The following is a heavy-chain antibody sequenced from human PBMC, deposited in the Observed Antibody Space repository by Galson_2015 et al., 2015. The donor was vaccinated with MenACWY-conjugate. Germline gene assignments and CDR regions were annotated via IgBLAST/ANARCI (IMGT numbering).Heavy chain of an antibody. D-gene: IGHD6-19*01. CDR2: ISSSGDSI. Sequence: SLRLSCAASGFTFTIYAMNWVRQAPGKGLEWVSAISSSGDSIYYAASVKGRFTISRDSSKNTVYLQMNSLSSEDTAVYYCVRVRYNGGWSDSFDIWGQGTMVTVSS. CDR3: VRVRYNGGWSDSFDI. J-gene: IGHJ3*02. CDR1: GFTFTIYA. V-gene: IGHV3-23*01.